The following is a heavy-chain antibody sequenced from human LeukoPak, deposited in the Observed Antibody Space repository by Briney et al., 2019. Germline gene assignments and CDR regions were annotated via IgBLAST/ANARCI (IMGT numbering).Heavy chain of an antibody. CDR3: ARAPGEWGITILEWLSVGDNLFDY. Sequence: GGSLRLSCTASGFTFTSYSMNWVRQAPGKGLEWVSYISSGSNTIYYADSVKGRFTISRDNAKNSLYLQMNSLRVEDTAVYYCARAPGEWGITILEWLSVGDNLFDYWGQGTLVTVFS. D-gene: IGHD3-3*01. CDR2: ISSGSNTI. J-gene: IGHJ4*02. CDR1: GFTFTSYS. V-gene: IGHV3-48*04.